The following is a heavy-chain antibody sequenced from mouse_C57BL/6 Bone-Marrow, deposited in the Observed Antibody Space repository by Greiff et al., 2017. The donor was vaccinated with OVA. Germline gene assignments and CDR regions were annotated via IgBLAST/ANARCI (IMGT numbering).Heavy chain of an antibody. D-gene: IGHD2-4*01. CDR1: GYTFTDYY. CDR3: AREGVYDYSYWYFDV. Sequence: QVQLKESGAELVRPGASVKLSCKASGYTFTDYYINWVKQRPGQGLEWIARIYPGSGNTYYNEKFKGKATLTAEKSSSTAYMRLSSLTSEDSAVYFCAREGVYDYSYWYFDVWGTGTTVTVSS. J-gene: IGHJ1*03. CDR2: IYPGSGNT. V-gene: IGHV1-76*01.